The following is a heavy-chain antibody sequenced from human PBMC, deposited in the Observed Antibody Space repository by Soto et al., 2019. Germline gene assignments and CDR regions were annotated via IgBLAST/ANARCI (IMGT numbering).Heavy chain of an antibody. J-gene: IGHJ6*02. CDR2: IIPIFGTA. V-gene: IGHV1-69*12. Sequence: QVQLVQSGAEVKKPGSSVKVSCKASGGTFSSYAISWVRQAPGQGLEWMGGIIPIFGTANYAQKFQRRVTITADESTSTAYMELSSLRSEDTAVYYCARSITGTVRYYYGMDVWGQGTTVTVSS. D-gene: IGHD1-20*01. CDR3: ARSITGTVRYYYGMDV. CDR1: GGTFSSYA.